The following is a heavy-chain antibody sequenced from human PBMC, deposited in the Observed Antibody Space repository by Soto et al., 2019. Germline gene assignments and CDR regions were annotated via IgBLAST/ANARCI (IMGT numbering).Heavy chain of an antibody. Sequence: HPGGSLRLSCAASGFSVSSNYMSWVRQAPGKGLEWVSVIYSGGNTHYADSVKGRFTISRDNSKNTLYLQMNSLRAEDTAVYYCARDSTWIPYYHYGMDVWGQGTTVTVSS. CDR1: GFSVSSNY. J-gene: IGHJ6*02. V-gene: IGHV3-53*01. D-gene: IGHD5-18*01. CDR3: ARDSTWIPYYHYGMDV. CDR2: IYSGGNT.